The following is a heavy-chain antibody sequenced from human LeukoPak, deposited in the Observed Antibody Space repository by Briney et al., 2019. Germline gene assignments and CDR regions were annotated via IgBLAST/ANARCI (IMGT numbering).Heavy chain of an antibody. V-gene: IGHV1-2*06. CDR1: GYTFTGYF. J-gene: IGHJ4*02. D-gene: IGHD6-6*01. Sequence: GASVRVSCKASGYTFTGYFMHWVLQAPGQGLEWMGRINPNSGGTNYAQKFQGRVTMTRDTSISTAYMELSRLRSDDTAVYYCARAASKYSSSSGQVDWGQGTLVTVSS. CDR3: ARAASKYSSSSGQVD. CDR2: INPNSGGT.